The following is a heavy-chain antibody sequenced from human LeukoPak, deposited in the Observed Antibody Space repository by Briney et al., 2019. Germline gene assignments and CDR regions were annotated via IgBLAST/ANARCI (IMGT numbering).Heavy chain of an antibody. J-gene: IGHJ6*02. CDR2: ISPSGGST. CDR1: VYTLTRHY. V-gene: IGHV1-46*01. D-gene: IGHD6-13*01. Sequence: ASVKVSCETSVYTLTRHYIHGVRQPPGRGRECMGIISPSGGSTRYAREFQGRVTMTRDTSTSTASMELSSLRSDDTAVYYCARDQGSSSWNYYYGMDVWGQGTTVTVSS. CDR3: ARDQGSSSWNYYYGMDV.